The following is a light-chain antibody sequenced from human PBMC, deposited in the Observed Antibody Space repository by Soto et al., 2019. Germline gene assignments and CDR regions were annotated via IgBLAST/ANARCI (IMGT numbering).Light chain of an antibody. J-gene: IGKJ2*01. Sequence: DIQMTQSPSSLSASVGDRVTITCRPSQTSSNYLKWYQQKPAKAPKFLIYAASTLQNGGTSRFSGRTSGADFTLTINGLQPEDFATYYCQQSYSFPYTFGQGTNQEI. CDR3: QQSYSFPYT. CDR2: AAS. V-gene: IGKV1-39*01. CDR1: QTSSNY.